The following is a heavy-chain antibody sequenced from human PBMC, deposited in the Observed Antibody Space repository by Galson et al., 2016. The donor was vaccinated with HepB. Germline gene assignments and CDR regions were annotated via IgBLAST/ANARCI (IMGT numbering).Heavy chain of an antibody. Sequence: SLRLSCAASGFTLRNHAVHWVRQAPGQGLEWVAVIWHDGSEKFYAASVEGRFAISRDNLRNTVYRQMNSLRVEDTARYHCASTLFCTDSASHTCLDPWAREPWSPSPQ. CDR2: IWHDGSEK. V-gene: IGHV3-33*08. CDR1: GFTLRNHA. CDR3: ASTLFCTDSASHTCLDP. D-gene: IGHD2-8*02. J-gene: IGHJ5*02.